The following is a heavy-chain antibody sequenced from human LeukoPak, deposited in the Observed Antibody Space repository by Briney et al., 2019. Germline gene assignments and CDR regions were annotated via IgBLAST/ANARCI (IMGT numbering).Heavy chain of an antibody. CDR1: GGTFSSYA. CDR3: AREFGGRYAFDI. J-gene: IGHJ3*02. Sequence: SVKVSCKASGGTFSSYAISWVRQAPGQGLEWMGGIIPIFGTANYAQKFQGRVTMTRDMSTSTVYMELSSLRSEDTAVYYCAREFGGRYAFDIWGQGTMVTVSS. V-gene: IGHV1-69*05. CDR2: IIPIFGTA. D-gene: IGHD3-10*01.